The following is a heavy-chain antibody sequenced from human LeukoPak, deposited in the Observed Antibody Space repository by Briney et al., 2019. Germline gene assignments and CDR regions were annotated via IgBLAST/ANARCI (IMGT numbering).Heavy chain of an antibody. V-gene: IGHV4-34*01. Sequence: SETLSLTCAVYGGSFSGYYWSWIRQPPGKGLEWIGEINHSGSTNYNPSLKSRVTISVDTSKNQFSLKLSSVTAADTAVYYCARVVKLYGWEEPGPVDYWGQGTLVTVSS. CDR1: GGSFSGYY. J-gene: IGHJ4*02. CDR2: INHSGST. CDR3: ARVVKLYGWEEPGPVDY. D-gene: IGHD3-10*01.